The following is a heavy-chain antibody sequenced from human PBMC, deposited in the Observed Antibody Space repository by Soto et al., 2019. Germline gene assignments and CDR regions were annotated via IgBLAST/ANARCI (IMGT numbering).Heavy chain of an antibody. CDR3: ARVGFLEWLLSAGFDY. Sequence: GGSLRLSCAASGFTFSSYWMSWVRQAPGKGLEWVANIKQDGSEKYYVDSVKGRFTISRDNAKNSLYLQMNSLRAEDTAVYYCARVGFLEWLLSAGFDYWGQGTLVTVSS. CDR1: GFTFSSYW. D-gene: IGHD3-3*01. J-gene: IGHJ4*02. V-gene: IGHV3-7*01. CDR2: IKQDGSEK.